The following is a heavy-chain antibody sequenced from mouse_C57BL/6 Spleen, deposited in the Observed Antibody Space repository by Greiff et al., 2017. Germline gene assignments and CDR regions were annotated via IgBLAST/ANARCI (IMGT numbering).Heavy chain of an antibody. CDR3: ARGYYGSSSFDY. CDR2: IDPSDSYT. V-gene: IGHV1-69*01. Sequence: VQLQQPGAELVMPGASVKLSCKASGYTFTSYWMHWVKQRPGLGLEWIGEIDPSDSYTNYNQKFKGKSTLTVDKSSSTAYMQLSSLTSEDSAVYYCARGYYGSSSFDYWGQGTTLTVSS. J-gene: IGHJ2*01. CDR1: GYTFTSYW. D-gene: IGHD1-1*01.